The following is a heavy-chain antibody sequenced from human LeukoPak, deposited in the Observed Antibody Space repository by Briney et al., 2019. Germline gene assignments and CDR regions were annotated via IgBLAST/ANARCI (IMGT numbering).Heavy chain of an antibody. CDR2: ISGSGGST. J-gene: IGHJ4*02. V-gene: IGHV3-23*01. CDR1: GFTFSSYA. CDR3: ARDYGGNYPRWDY. Sequence: PGGSLRLSCAASGFTFSSYAMSWVRQAPGKGLEWVSAISGSGGSTYYADSVKGRFTTSRDNSKNTLYLQMNSLRAEDTAVYYCARDYGGNYPRWDYWGQGTLVTVSS. D-gene: IGHD4-23*01.